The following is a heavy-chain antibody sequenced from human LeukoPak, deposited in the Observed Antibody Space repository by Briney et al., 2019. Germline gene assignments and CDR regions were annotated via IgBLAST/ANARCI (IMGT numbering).Heavy chain of an antibody. CDR1: GGSISSYY. CDR3: AGHHPRNTVDF. J-gene: IGHJ4*02. V-gene: IGHV4-59*08. D-gene: IGHD2/OR15-2a*01. Sequence: SETLSLTCTVSGGSISSYYWSWIRQPPGKGLEWIAYISDIGSINYNPSLKSRVTISLDTSKNQFSLKLSSVTAADTAVYYCAGHHPRNTVDFWGQGTLVTISS. CDR2: ISDIGSI.